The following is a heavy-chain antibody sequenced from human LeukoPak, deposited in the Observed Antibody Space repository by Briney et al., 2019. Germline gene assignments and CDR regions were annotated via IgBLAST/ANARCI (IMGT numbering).Heavy chain of an antibody. D-gene: IGHD6-25*01. V-gene: IGHV4-59*08. CDR3: ARSAIDAFDI. Sequence: SGTLSLTRTVSGGSISSYYWSWIRQPPGKGLECIGYIYNSGSTNYNPSLKSRVSISVDTSKNQFSLKLSSVTAADTAVYYCARSAIDAFDIWGQGTMVTVSS. CDR1: GGSISSYY. J-gene: IGHJ3*02. CDR2: IYNSGST.